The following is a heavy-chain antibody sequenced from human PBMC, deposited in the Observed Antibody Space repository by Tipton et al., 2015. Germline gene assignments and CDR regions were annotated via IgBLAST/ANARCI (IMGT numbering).Heavy chain of an antibody. Sequence: TLSLTCTVSGGSISTYYWSWMRQPLGKGLEWIGYSSNSGSTNYNPSLKSRVTISLDTAKNQISLRLTSVTAADTAVYYCARQTREALPRITMVRGASSGTDVWGQGTTVTVSS. D-gene: IGHD3-10*01. CDR2: SSNSGST. CDR1: GGSISTYY. J-gene: IGHJ6*02. V-gene: IGHV4-59*01. CDR3: ARQTREALPRITMVRGASSGTDV.